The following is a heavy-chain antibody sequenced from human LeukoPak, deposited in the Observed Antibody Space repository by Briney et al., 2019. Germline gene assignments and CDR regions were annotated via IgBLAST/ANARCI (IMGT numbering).Heavy chain of an antibody. D-gene: IGHD3-22*01. J-gene: IGHJ4*02. V-gene: IGHV1-69*13. Sequence: EASVKVSCKASGGTFSSYAFSWVRQAPGQGLEWMGGIIPIFGKANYAQKFQGRVTITADESTTTAYMELSSLRSEDTAVYYCARADSSGYRYYWGQGTLVTVSS. CDR3: ARADSSGYRYY. CDR1: GGTFSSYA. CDR2: IIPIFGKA.